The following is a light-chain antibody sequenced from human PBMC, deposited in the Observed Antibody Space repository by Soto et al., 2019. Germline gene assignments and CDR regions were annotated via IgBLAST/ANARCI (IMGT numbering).Light chain of an antibody. CDR1: SSDVGDYNY. CDR2: EVT. CDR3: SSITSTSTYV. Sequence: QSALTQPASVSGSPGQSSTISCTGTSSDVGDYNYVSWYQKHPGKAPKLMIYEVTNRPSGVSNRFSGSKSGNTASLTISGLQAEDEADYSCSSITSTSTYVFGAGTKLTVL. J-gene: IGLJ1*01. V-gene: IGLV2-14*01.